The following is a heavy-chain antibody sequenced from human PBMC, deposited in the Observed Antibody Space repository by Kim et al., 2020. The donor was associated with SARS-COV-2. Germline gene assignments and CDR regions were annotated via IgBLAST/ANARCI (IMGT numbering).Heavy chain of an antibody. D-gene: IGHD3-16*02. CDR1: GFTFSDYY. V-gene: IGHV3-11*05. CDR2: ISSSSSYT. CDR3: ARVGYDYVWGSYLDYYYYYGMDV. J-gene: IGHJ6*02. Sequence: GGSLRLSCAASGFTFSDYYMSWIRQAPGKGLEWVSYISSSSSYTNYADSVKGRFTISRDNAKNSLYLQMNSLRAEETAVYYCARVGYDYVWGSYLDYYYYYGMDVWGQGTTVTVSS.